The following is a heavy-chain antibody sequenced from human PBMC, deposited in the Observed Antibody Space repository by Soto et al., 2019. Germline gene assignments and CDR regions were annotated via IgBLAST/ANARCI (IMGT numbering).Heavy chain of an antibody. D-gene: IGHD4-4*01. J-gene: IGHJ4*02. CDR3: GKVMTDYSKAVGDD. CDR2: VTTGGINT. Sequence: PGGSLRLSCATSGFAFASYAMTWVRQAPGKGLEWVSSVTTGGINTHYADFVRGRFTISRDNSKNTVYLEMKTLSAEDTAVYYCGKVMTDYSKAVGDDWGQGTLVTAPQ. CDR1: GFAFASYA. V-gene: IGHV3-23*01.